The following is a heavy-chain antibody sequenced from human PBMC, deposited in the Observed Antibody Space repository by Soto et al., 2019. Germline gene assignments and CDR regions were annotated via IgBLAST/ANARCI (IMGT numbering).Heavy chain of an antibody. V-gene: IGHV1-69*13. D-gene: IGHD3-22*01. CDR1: GGTFSSYA. CDR2: IIPIFGTA. Sequence: ASVKVSCKASGGTFSSYAISWVRQDHGQGLEWMGGIIPIFGTANYAQKFQGRVTITADGSTSTAYMELSSLRSEDTAVYYCARDPVYDSSGYYSYNWFDPWGQGTLVTVSS. J-gene: IGHJ5*02. CDR3: ARDPVYDSSGYYSYNWFDP.